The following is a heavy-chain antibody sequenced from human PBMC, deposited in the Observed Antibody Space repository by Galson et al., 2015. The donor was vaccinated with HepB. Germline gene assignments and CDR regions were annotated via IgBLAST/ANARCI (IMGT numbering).Heavy chain of an antibody. CDR1: GFPFTNFW. CDR2: ISYDGGHQ. Sequence: SLRLSCAASGFPFTNFWLSWVRQAPGKGLEWVAVISYDGGHQYYADSVKGRFTISRDNSKSTLYLHMSSLTAEDTAMYYCKRDRCGSCYNYCDYWGQGTLVTVSS. D-gene: IGHD5-18*01. CDR3: KRDRCGSCYNYCDY. J-gene: IGHJ4*02. V-gene: IGHV3-30*03.